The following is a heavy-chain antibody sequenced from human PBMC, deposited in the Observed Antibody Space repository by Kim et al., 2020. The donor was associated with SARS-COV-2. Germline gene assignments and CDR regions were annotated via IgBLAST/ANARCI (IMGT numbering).Heavy chain of an antibody. D-gene: IGHD3-16*01. CDR2: ISSTSTTI. V-gene: IGHV3-48*04. Sequence: GGSLRLSCAASGFTFSVYSMNWVRQAPGKGLEWVSYISSTSTTIYYTDFVRGRFTISRDNAKNSLYLQMNSLRVEDTAIYYCARDGGGFDSWGQGTQVTVSS. CDR3: ARDGGGFDS. CDR1: GFTFSVYS. J-gene: IGHJ4*02.